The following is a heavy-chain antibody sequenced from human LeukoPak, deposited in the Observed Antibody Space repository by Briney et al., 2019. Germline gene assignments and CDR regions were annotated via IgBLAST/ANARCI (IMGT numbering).Heavy chain of an antibody. V-gene: IGHV3-30*02. D-gene: IGHD6-13*01. CDR2: IRYDGSNK. J-gene: IGHJ4*02. CDR3: ATEYTSSWYDLDY. CDR1: GFTFSSYG. Sequence: QTGGSLRLSCAASGFTFSSYGMHWVRQAPDKGLEWVAFIRYDGSNKYYADSVKGRFTISRDNSKNTLYLQMNSLRAEDTAVYYCATEYTSSWYDLDYWGQGTLVTVSS.